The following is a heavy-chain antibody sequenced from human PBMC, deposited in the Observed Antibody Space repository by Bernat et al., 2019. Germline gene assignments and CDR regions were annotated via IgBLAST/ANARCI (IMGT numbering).Heavy chain of an antibody. D-gene: IGHD6-19*01. J-gene: IGHJ4*02. Sequence: QVQLQESGPGLVKPSETLSLTCTVSGGSISGYYWSWIRQPPGKGLEWIGYIYYSGSTNYNPSLKSRVTISVETSKNQFSLKLSSVTAADTAVYYCARDGGWPYYFDYWGQGTLVTVSS. CDR3: ARDGGWPYYFDY. CDR1: GGSISGYY. CDR2: IYYSGST. V-gene: IGHV4-59*01.